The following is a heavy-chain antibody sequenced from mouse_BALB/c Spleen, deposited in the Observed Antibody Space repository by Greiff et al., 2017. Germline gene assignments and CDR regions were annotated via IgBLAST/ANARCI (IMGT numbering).Heavy chain of an antibody. J-gene: IGHJ4*01. Sequence: VQLQQSGAELVRSGASVKLSCTASGFNIKDYYMHWVKQRPEQGLEWIGWIDPENGDTEYAPKFQGKATMTADTSSNTAYLQLSSLTSEDTAVYYCNEGLRRRAMDYWGQGTSVTVSS. V-gene: IGHV14-4*02. CDR3: NEGLRRRAMDY. D-gene: IGHD2-4*01. CDR1: GFNIKDYY. CDR2: IDPENGDT.